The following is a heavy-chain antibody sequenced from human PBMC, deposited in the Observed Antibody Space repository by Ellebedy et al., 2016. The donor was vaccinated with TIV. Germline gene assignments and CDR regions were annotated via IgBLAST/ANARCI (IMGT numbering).Heavy chain of an antibody. Sequence: MPSETLSLTCTVSGGSISSYYWSWIRQPPGKGLEWIGYIYYSGSTNYNPSLKSRVTISVDTSKNQFSLKLSSVTAADTAVYYCARMGYYYYGMDVWGQGTTVTVSS. CDR3: ARMGYYYYGMDV. CDR1: GGSISSYY. J-gene: IGHJ6*02. CDR2: IYYSGST. V-gene: IGHV4-59*01.